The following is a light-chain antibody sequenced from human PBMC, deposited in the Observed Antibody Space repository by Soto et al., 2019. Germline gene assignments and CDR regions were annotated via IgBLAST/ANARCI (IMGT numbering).Light chain of an antibody. CDR3: AAWDDSLNAVV. CDR2: SNN. J-gene: IGLJ2*01. CDR1: SSNIGGYT. V-gene: IGLV1-44*01. Sequence: QSVLTQPPSASGTPGQRVTISCSGSSSNIGGYTVNWYQQLPGTAPRVLIYSNNQRPSGVPDRFSGSKSGTSASLAISGLQSEDEADYYCAAWDDSLNAVVFGGGTKLTVL.